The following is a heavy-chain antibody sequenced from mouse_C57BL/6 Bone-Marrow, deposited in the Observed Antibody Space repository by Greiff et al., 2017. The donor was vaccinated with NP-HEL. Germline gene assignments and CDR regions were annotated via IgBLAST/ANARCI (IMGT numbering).Heavy chain of an antibody. Sequence: QVQLQQSGAELARPGASVKLSCKASGYTFTSYGISWVKQRPGQGLEWIGEIYPRSGNTYYNEKFKGKATLTADKSSSTAYMELRSLTSEDSAVYFCASQRSSYLDYWGQGTTLTVSS. V-gene: IGHV1-81*01. CDR2: IYPRSGNT. J-gene: IGHJ2*01. D-gene: IGHD1-1*01. CDR3: ASQRSSYLDY. CDR1: GYTFTSYG.